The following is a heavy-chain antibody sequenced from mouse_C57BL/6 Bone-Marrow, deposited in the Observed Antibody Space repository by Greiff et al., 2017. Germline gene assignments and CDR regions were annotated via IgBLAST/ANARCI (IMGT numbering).Heavy chain of an antibody. Sequence: VQLQQPVAELVRPGASVKLSCTASGFNINNTYMHWVKQRPEQGLEWIGRIDPANGNTKYAPKFPGKATITADTSSNTAYLPLSSLTSEDTAIYYCARGIYYCGSPWFAYWGQGTLVTVSA. CDR2: IDPANGNT. CDR1: GFNINNTY. J-gene: IGHJ3*01. D-gene: IGHD1-1*01. CDR3: ARGIYYCGSPWFAY. V-gene: IGHV14-3*01.